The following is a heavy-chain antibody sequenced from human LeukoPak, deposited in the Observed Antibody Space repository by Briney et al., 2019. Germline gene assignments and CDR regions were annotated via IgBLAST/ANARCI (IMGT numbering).Heavy chain of an antibody. V-gene: IGHV3-21*01. D-gene: IGHD2-2*01. Sequence: GGSLRLSCAASGFTFSSYGMHWVRQAPGKGLEWVSSISSSSSYIYYADSVKGRFTVSRDNAKNSLYLQMNSLRAEDTAVYYCARDHPHCSSTSCYFDYWGQGTLVTVSS. CDR1: GFTFSSYG. J-gene: IGHJ4*02. CDR3: ARDHPHCSSTSCYFDY. CDR2: ISSSSSYI.